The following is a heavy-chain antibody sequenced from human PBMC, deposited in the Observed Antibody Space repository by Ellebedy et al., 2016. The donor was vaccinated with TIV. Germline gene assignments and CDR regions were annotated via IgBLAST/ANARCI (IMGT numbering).Heavy chain of an antibody. V-gene: IGHV4-34*01. CDR3: ARGDDYSKRLNWFNP. CDR2: INHSGST. CDR1: GGSFSGYY. J-gene: IGHJ5*02. Sequence: SETLSLXCAVYGGSFSGYYWSWIRQPPGKGLEWIGEINHSGSTNYNPSLKSRVTISVDTSKNQFSLKLSSVTAADTAVYYCARGDDYSKRLNWFNPWGQGTLVTVSS. D-gene: IGHD4-11*01.